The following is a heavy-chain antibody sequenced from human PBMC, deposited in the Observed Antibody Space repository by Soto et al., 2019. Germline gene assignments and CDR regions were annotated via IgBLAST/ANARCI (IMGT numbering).Heavy chain of an antibody. J-gene: IGHJ4*02. V-gene: IGHV1-18*01. Sequence: ASVKVSCKASGYTFTSYGISWVRQAPGQGLEWLGWINAGTGIATYSQRFQGRVTITSDTSATTIYTELSSLTSEDTAVYFCARDLWNAPDDWGQGTLVTVSS. CDR2: INAGTGIA. D-gene: IGHD1-1*01. CDR1: GYTFTSYG. CDR3: ARDLWNAPDD.